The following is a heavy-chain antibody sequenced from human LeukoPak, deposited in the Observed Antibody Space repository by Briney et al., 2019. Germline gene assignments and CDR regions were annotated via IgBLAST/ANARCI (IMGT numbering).Heavy chain of an antibody. CDR2: INHSGST. D-gene: IGHD2-2*01. J-gene: IGHJ4*02. Sequence: KASETLSLTCAVYGGSFSGYYWSWIRQPPGKGLEWIGEINHSGSTKYNPSLKSRVTISGDTSKNQFSLKLNSVTAADTAVYYCAGGGYCSRASCFAPLFDFWGQGALVTVSS. CDR3: AGGGYCSRASCFAPLFDF. CDR1: GGSFSGYY. V-gene: IGHV4-34*01.